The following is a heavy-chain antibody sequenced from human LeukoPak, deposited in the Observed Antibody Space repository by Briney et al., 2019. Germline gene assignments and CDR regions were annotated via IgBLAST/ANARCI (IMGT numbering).Heavy chain of an antibody. CDR2: ISGSGGAT. V-gene: IGHV3-23*01. J-gene: IGHJ3*02. CDR3: AKDNGYCSGGSCSNLLDAFDI. CDR1: GFTFNTYG. D-gene: IGHD2-15*01. Sequence: GGTLRLSCAASGFTFNTYGMSWVRQAPGKGLEWVSGISGSGGATYYADSVKGRFTISRDDPHNTLYLQMNSLRAEDTAVYYCAKDNGYCSGGSCSNLLDAFDIWGQGTMVTVSS.